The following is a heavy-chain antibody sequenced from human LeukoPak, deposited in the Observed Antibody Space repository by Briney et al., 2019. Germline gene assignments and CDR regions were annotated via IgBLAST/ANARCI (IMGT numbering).Heavy chain of an antibody. J-gene: IGHJ4*02. V-gene: IGHV3-30-3*01. CDR3: ARELVRIAAAGLGY. D-gene: IGHD6-13*01. CDR2: ISYDGSNK. CDR1: GFTFSSYA. Sequence: GGSLRLSCAASGFTFSSYAMHWVRQAPGKGLEWVAVISYDGSNKYYADSVKGRFTISRDNSKNTLYLQMNSLRAEDTAVYYCARELVRIAAAGLGYWGQGTLVTVSS.